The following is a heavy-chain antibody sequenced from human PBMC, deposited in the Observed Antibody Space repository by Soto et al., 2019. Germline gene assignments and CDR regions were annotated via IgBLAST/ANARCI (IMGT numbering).Heavy chain of an antibody. J-gene: IGHJ6*02. Sequence: QVQLVQSGAEVKKPGASVKVSCKASGYTFTSYGISWVRQAPGQGLEWMGWISAYNGNTNFAQKLQGRVTMTTDTSTSTAYMELRSLRSDDTAVYYCAREGYYDILTGYSPSGGHYGMDVRGQGTTVTVSS. CDR1: GYTFTSYG. D-gene: IGHD3-9*01. V-gene: IGHV1-18*01. CDR2: ISAYNGNT. CDR3: AREGYYDILTGYSPSGGHYGMDV.